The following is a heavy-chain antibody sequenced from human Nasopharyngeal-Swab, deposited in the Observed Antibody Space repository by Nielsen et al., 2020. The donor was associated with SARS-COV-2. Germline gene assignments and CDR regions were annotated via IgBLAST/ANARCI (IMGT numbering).Heavy chain of an antibody. J-gene: IGHJ6*02. CDR3: SRGGYCSSTSCYNPYYYGMDV. CDR1: GGTFSSYA. CDR2: IIPIFGTA. D-gene: IGHD2-2*02. V-gene: IGHV1-69*13. Sequence: SVKVSCKASGGTFSSYAISWVRQAPGQGLEWMGGIIPIFGTANYAQKFQGRVTITADESTSTAYMELSSLRSEDTAVYYCSRGGYCSSTSCYNPYYYGMDVWGQGTTVTVSS.